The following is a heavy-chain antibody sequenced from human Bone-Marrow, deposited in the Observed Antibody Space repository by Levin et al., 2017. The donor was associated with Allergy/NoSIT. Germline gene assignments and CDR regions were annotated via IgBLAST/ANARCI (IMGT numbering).Heavy chain of an antibody. CDR3: ARDAYSNYGIGYFDS. CDR2: IYYSGST. J-gene: IGHJ4*02. D-gene: IGHD4-11*01. V-gene: IGHV4-59*01. CDR1: GGSINNYY. Sequence: SETLSLTCTVSGGSINNYYWSWIRQPPGKGLEWIGYIYYSGSTNYNPSLKSRVTISVDTSKNQFSLKLSSVTAADTAVYYCARDAYSNYGIGYFDSWGQGTLVTVSS.